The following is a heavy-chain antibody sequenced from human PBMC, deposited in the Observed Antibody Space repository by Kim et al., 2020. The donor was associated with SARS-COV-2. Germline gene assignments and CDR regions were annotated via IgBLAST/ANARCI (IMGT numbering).Heavy chain of an antibody. CDR3: ARDYGSGNYYNKYYFDY. V-gene: IGHV1-69*13. CDR2: IIPIFGAS. D-gene: IGHD3-10*01. Sequence: SVKVSCKASGGTFSSYAISWVRQAPGQGLEWMGGIIPIFGASNYAQNFQGRVTITADESTSTAYMELSSLRSEDTAVYYCARDYGSGNYYNKYYFDYWGQGTLVTVSS. J-gene: IGHJ4*02. CDR1: GGTFSSYA.